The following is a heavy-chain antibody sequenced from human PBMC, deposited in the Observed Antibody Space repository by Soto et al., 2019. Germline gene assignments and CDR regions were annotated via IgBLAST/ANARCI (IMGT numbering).Heavy chain of an antibody. V-gene: IGHV3-48*02. Sequence: GGSLSLSCAASGFTFSTYSINWVRQAPGKGLEWISYISDNSSVIYYADAVKGRFTISRDNAKNSLNLQMNSLRDEDTAVYYCARDRDAYCSKGICSGPYFDYWGQGTLVTVSS. D-gene: IGHD2-8*01. CDR3: ARDRDAYCSKGICSGPYFDY. J-gene: IGHJ4*02. CDR1: GFTFSTYS. CDR2: ISDNSSVI.